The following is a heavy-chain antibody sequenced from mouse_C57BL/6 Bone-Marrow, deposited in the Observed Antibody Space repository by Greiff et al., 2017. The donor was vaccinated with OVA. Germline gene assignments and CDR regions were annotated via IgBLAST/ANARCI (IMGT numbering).Heavy chain of an antibody. J-gene: IGHJ2*01. D-gene: IGHD1-1*01. V-gene: IGHV14-3*01. CDR1: GFNIKNTY. CDR2: IDPANGNT. Sequence: VQLQQSVAELVRPGASVKLSCTASGFNIKNTYMHWVKQRPEQGLEWIGRIDPANGNTKSAAKFKGKATITADPSSNTAYLQLSSLTSEDSAIYYCAIFNSTVGAHFDYWGQGTTLTVSS. CDR3: AIFNSTVGAHFDY.